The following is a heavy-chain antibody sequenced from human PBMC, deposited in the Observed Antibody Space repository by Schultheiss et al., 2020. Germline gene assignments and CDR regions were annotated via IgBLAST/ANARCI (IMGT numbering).Heavy chain of an antibody. J-gene: IGHJ4*02. Sequence: SETLSLTCTVSGGSISSYYWSWIRQPPGKGLEWIGYLYYSGSTYYNPSLKSRVTISIDMSKNQFSLKVSSVTAADTAVYYCASLRRGAETGFRHDYWGQGTLVTVSS. CDR3: ASLRRGAETGFRHDY. V-gene: IGHV4-59*01. CDR2: LYYSGST. CDR1: GGSISSYY.